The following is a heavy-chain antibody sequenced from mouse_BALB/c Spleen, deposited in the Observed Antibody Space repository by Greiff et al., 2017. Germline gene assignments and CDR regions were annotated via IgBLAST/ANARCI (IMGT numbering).Heavy chain of an antibody. D-gene: IGHD2-4*01. J-gene: IGHJ4*01. CDR3: ARHVGITGYYAMDD. CDR1: GFTFSSYT. CDR2: ISNGGGST. Sequence: EVQGVESGGGLVQPGGSLKLSCAASGFTFSSYTMSWVRQTPEKRLEWVAYISNGGGSTYYPDTVKGRFTISRDNAKNTLYLQMSSLKSEDTAMYYCARHVGITGYYAMDDWGQGTSVTVSS. V-gene: IGHV5-12-2*01.